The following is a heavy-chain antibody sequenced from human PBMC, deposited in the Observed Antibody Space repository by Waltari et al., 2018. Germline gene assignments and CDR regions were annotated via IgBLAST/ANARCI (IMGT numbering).Heavy chain of an antibody. V-gene: IGHV3-7*01. CDR2: IKTDGAEE. CDR1: GFSLSHFG. Sequence: VQLVESGGGVVQPGMSLRLSCAASGFSLSHFGMHWVRQAPGKGPEWMANIKTDGAEEYYVDSVRGRFTISRDNAKNLLFLQMNSLRPEDTAVYYCARDQWFGFDIWGQGTMVTVSS. D-gene: IGHD3-22*01. J-gene: IGHJ3*02. CDR3: ARDQWFGFDI.